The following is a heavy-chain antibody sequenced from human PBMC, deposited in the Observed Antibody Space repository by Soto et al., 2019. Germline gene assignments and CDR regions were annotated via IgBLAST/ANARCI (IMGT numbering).Heavy chain of an antibody. CDR1: GGSFSGYY. V-gene: IGHV4-34*01. CDR3: ARARRVVVVPAAKAAPRGWFDT. Sequence: SETLSLTCAVYGGSFSGYYWSWIRQPPGKGLEWIGEINHSGSTNYNPSLKSRVTISVDTSKNQFSLKLSSVTAADTAVYYCARARRVVVVPAAKAAPRGWFDTWGQGTLVTVSS. CDR2: INHSGST. D-gene: IGHD2-2*01. J-gene: IGHJ5*02.